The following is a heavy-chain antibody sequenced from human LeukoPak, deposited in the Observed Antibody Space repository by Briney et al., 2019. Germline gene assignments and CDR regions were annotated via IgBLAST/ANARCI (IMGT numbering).Heavy chain of an antibody. D-gene: IGHD4-17*01. CDR2: ISSDGSDK. Sequence: GGSLRLSCAASGFTFGQYAMHWVRQAPGKGLEWVAVISSDGSDKYYADSVKGRFTISRDNSKNTLYLQMNSLRAEDTAVYYCASSRATVTHFDYWGQGTLVTVSS. V-gene: IGHV3-30-3*01. CDR3: ASSRATVTHFDY. CDR1: GFTFGQYA. J-gene: IGHJ4*02.